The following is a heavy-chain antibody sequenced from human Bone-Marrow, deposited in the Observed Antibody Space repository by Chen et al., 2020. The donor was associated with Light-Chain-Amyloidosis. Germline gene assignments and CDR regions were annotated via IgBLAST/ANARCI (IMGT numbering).Heavy chain of an antibody. CDR2: IYPDDSDA. J-gene: IGHJ4*02. D-gene: IGHD5-12*01. Sequence: NGWVRQMPGKGLEWMGVIYPDDSDARYSPSFEGQVTISADKSITTAYLQWRSLKASDTAMYYCARRRDGYNFDYWGQGTLVTVSS. CDR3: ARRRDGYNFDY. V-gene: IGHV5-51*01.